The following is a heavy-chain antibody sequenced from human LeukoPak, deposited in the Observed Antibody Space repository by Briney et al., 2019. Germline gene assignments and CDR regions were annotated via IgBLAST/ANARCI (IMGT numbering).Heavy chain of an antibody. CDR1: GFTFSSYG. D-gene: IGHD2-2*01. V-gene: IGHV3-33*06. CDR3: AKDKRGSATPFIVVVPAAIGGMDV. Sequence: PGGSLRLSCAASGFTFSSYGMHWVRQAPGKGLEWVAVIWYDGSNKYCADSVKGWFTISRDNSKNTLYLQMNSLRAEDTAVYYCAKDKRGSATPFIVVVPAAIGGMDVWGQGTTVTVSS. J-gene: IGHJ6*02. CDR2: IWYDGSNK.